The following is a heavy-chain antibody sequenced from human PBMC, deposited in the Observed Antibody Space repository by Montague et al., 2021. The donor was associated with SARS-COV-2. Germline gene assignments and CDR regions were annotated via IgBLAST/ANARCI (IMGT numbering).Heavy chain of an antibody. J-gene: IGHJ5*02. V-gene: IGHV4-31*03. D-gene: IGHD2-2*01. CDR2: IYYSGST. CDR1: GGSISSGGYY. Sequence: TLSLTCTVSGGSISSGGYYWSWIRQHPGKGLEWIGYIYYSGSTYYNPSLESRVTISVDTSKNQFSLKLSSVTAADTAVYYCARNPRPAAMWGWFDPWGQGTLVTVSS. CDR3: ARNPRPAAMWGWFDP.